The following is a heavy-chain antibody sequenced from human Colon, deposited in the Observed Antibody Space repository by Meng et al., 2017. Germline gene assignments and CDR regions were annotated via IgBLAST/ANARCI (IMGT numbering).Heavy chain of an antibody. CDR1: GFTFSSYW. CDR2: VKQDETEK. CDR3: ARLEFGGDDRTFAY. D-gene: IGHD5-12*01. Sequence: GGSLRLSCAASGFTFSSYWMSWVRQAPGKGLEWVANVKQDETEKFYVDSVKGRFTVSRDNAQNLLYLQMNSLRTDDTAAYYCARLEFGGDDRTFAYWGQGALVTVSS. V-gene: IGHV3-7*01. J-gene: IGHJ4*02.